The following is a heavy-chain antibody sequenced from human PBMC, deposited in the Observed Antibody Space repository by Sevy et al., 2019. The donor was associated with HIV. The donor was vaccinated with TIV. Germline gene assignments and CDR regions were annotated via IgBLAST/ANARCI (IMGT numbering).Heavy chain of an antibody. CDR3: AKDVGATKYYFDY. CDR2: ISGSGCST. J-gene: IGHJ4*02. D-gene: IGHD1-26*01. V-gene: IGHV3-23*01. Sequence: GGSLRLSCAASGFTFSSYAMSWVRQAPGKGLEWVSAISGSGCSTYYADSVKGRFTISRDNSKNTLYLQMNSLRAEDTAVYYCAKDVGATKYYFDYWGQGTLVTVSS. CDR1: GFTFSSYA.